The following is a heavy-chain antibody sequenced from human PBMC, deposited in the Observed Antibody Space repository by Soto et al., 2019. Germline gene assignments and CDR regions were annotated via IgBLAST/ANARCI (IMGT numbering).Heavy chain of an antibody. CDR3: ARIVSGYSYGDFDY. CDR2: INXISGGT. D-gene: IGHD5-18*01. V-gene: IGHV1-2*02. Sequence: ASVKVSCKAXGYTFTGYYMHWVRQAPGQGLEWMGWINXISGGTNYAQKFQGRVTMTRDTSISTAYMELSRXRXDDTAVYYCARIVSGYSYGDFDYWGQGTLVTVS. CDR1: GYTFTGYY. J-gene: IGHJ4*02.